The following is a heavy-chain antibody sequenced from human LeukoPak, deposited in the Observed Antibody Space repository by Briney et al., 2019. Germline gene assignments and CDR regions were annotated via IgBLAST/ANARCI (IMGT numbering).Heavy chain of an antibody. CDR3: ASSLRRQYCSSTSCYPVYYYMDV. V-gene: IGHV4-59*01. CDR1: GGSISSYY. CDR2: IYYSGST. J-gene: IGHJ6*03. Sequence: SETLSLTCTVSGGSISSYYWSWIRQPPGKGLEWIGYIYYSGSTNYNPSLKSRVTISVDTSKNQFSLKLSSVTAADTAVYYCASSLRRQYCSSTSCYPVYYYMDVWGKGTTVTVSS. D-gene: IGHD2-2*01.